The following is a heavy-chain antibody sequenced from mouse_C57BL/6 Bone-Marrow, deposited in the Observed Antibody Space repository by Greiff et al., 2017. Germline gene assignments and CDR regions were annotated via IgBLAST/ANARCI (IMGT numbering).Heavy chain of an antibody. J-gene: IGHJ1*03. Sequence: EVQLVESGGGLVQPKGSLKLSCAASGFTFNTYALHWVRQAPGKGLEWVARIRSKSSNYATYYAESVKDRFTISRDDSHSMLYLQMNNLKTEDTAMYYCVRGFTTVVARPLATEYFDVWGTGTTVTVSS. CDR1: GFTFNTYA. D-gene: IGHD1-1*01. V-gene: IGHV10-3*01. CDR3: VRGFTTVVARPLATEYFDV. CDR2: IRSKSSNYAT.